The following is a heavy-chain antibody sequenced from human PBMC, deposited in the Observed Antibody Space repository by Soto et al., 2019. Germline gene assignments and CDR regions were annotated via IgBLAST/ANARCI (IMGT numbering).Heavy chain of an antibody. CDR2: IYYSGST. D-gene: IGHD3-9*01. V-gene: IGHV4-30-4*01. CDR1: DGSISSGDYY. J-gene: IGHJ5*02. Sequence: PSETLSLTCTVYDGSISSGDYYCSWIRQPPGKGLEWIGYIYYSGSTYYNPSLKSRVTISVDTSKNQFSLKLSSVTAADTAVYYCASYYDILTGRTWFDPWGQGTLVTVSS. CDR3: ASYYDILTGRTWFDP.